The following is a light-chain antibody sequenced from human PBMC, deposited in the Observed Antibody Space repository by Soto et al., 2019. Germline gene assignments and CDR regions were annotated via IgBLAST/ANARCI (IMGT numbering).Light chain of an antibody. CDR1: QSVSSN. CDR3: QQYNNWRK. J-gene: IGKJ1*01. V-gene: IGKV3-15*01. CDR2: GAS. Sequence: EIVMTQSPATLSVSPVERSTLSCRASQSVSSNLAWYQQKPGQAPRLLIYGASTRATGIPARFSGSGSGTEFTLTISSLQSEDFAVYYCQQYNNWRKCGQGTTGDIK.